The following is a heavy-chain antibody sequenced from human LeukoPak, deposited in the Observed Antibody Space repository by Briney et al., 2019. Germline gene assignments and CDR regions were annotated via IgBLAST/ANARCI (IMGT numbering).Heavy chain of an antibody. CDR2: ISSSATYI. CDR1: GFTFSSYT. CDR3: ATWDDYGDFVAFEY. V-gene: IGHV3-21*01. Sequence: GWSLGLSCGVSGFTFSSYTMNWVLQAPGKGMEWVASISSSATYIYYADSVRGRFTISRDDAKKSVFLHMNSLRAEDTAVYFCATWDDYGDFVAFEYWGQGTLVTVSS. D-gene: IGHD4-17*01. J-gene: IGHJ4*02.